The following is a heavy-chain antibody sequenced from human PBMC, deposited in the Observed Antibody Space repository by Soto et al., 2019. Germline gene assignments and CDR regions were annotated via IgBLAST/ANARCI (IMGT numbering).Heavy chain of an antibody. CDR1: GFTFSSYA. Sequence: EVQLLESGGGLVQPGGSLRLSCAASGFTFSSYAMSWVRQAPGKGLEWVSAISGSGGSTYYADSVKGLFTISRDNSQNTLNQQLNSLRAEETVVYYCGKEVAYGGGDCLNAFDIWGQGTMVTVSS. CDR2: ISGSGGST. J-gene: IGHJ3*02. D-gene: IGHD2-21*02. V-gene: IGHV3-23*01. CDR3: GKEVAYGGGDCLNAFDI.